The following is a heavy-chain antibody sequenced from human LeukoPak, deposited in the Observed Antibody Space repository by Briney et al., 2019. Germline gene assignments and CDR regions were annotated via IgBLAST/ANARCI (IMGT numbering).Heavy chain of an antibody. CDR3: ARVKGGIAAFDY. CDR2: INHSGST. CDR1: GGSFSGYY. Sequence: PSETLSLTCAAYGGSFSGYYWSWIRQPPGKGLEWIGEINHSGSTDYNPSLKSRVTISVDTSKNQFSLKLSSVTAADTAVYYCARVKGGIAAFDYWGQGTLVTVSS. D-gene: IGHD6-13*01. J-gene: IGHJ4*02. V-gene: IGHV4-34*01.